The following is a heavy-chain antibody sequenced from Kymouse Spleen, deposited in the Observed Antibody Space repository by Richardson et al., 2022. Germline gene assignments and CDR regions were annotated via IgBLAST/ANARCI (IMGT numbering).Heavy chain of an antibody. J-gene: IGHJ4*02. CDR3: ARRRYDSSGYTYFDY. Sequence: QVQLQESGPGLVKPSETLSLTCTVSGGSVSSGSYYWSWIRQPPGKGLEWIGYIYYSGSTNYNPSLKSRVTISVDTSKNQFSLKLSSVTAADTAVYYCARRRYDSSGYTYFDYWGQGTLVTVSS. CDR1: GGSVSSGSYY. D-gene: IGHD3-22*01. V-gene: IGHV4-61*01. CDR2: IYYSGST.